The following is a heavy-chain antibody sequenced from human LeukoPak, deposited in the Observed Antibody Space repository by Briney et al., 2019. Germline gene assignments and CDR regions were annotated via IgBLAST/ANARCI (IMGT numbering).Heavy chain of an antibody. CDR1: GGSFSGYF. D-gene: IGHD2-2*01. J-gene: IGHJ4*02. V-gene: IGHV4-34*01. CDR2: FTQTGST. CDR3: ARRVNRRSTSCPMCLDY. Sequence: SETLSLTCAVYGGSFSGYFWTWIRQPPGKGLEWIGEFTQTGSTNYNPSLKSRVTISVDTSKNQFSLKLTSVTAADTAVYYCARRVNRRSTSCPMCLDYWGQGDLVTVSS.